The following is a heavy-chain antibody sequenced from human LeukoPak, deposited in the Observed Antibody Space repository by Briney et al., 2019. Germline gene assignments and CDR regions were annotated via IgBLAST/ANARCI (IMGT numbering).Heavy chain of an antibody. Sequence: PGGSLRLSCAASGFTFSSYAMSWVRQAPGKGLEWVSYISRDSSDKYYADSVKGRFTISRDNAKNSLYLQMNSLRAEDTALYYCAKDIGSGSYYGMDVWGQGTTVTVSS. CDR2: ISRDSSDK. D-gene: IGHD1-26*01. CDR3: AKDIGSGSYYGMDV. J-gene: IGHJ6*02. CDR1: GFTFSSYA. V-gene: IGHV3-21*04.